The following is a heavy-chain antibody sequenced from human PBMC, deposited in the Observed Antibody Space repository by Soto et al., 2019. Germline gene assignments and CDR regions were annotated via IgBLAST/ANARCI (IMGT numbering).Heavy chain of an antibody. D-gene: IGHD3-10*01. J-gene: IGHJ5*02. CDR1: GFTVSGSA. V-gene: IGHV3-73*01. CDR3: TREDTREEYYGSGSYLS. CDR2: IRSKANSYAT. Sequence: GGSLRLSCAASGFTVSGSAMHWVRQASGKGLEWVGRIRSKANSYATAYAASVKGRFTISRDDSKNTAYLQMNSLKTEDTAVYYCTREDTREEYYGSGSYLSWGQGTLVTVSS.